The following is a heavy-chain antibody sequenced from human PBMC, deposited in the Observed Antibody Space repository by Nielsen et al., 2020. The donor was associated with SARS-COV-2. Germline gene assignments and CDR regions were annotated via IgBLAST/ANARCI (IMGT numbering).Heavy chain of an antibody. CDR3: TRADSSGYYSGY. D-gene: IGHD3-22*01. CDR1: GLTFGDYA. V-gene: IGHV3-49*03. Sequence: GGFLRPSCTASGLTFGDYAMSWFRQAPGKGLEWVGFIRSKAYGGTTEYAASVKGRFTISRDDSKSISYLQMNSLKTEDTAVYYCTRADSSGYYSGYWGQGTLVTVSS. J-gene: IGHJ4*02. CDR2: IRSKAYGGTT.